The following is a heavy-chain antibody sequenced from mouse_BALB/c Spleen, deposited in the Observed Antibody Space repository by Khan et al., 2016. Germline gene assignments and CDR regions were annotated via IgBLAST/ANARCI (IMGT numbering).Heavy chain of an antibody. Sequence: QVQLQQSGAELARPGASVKLSCKASGYTFTTYWMQWVKQRPGQGLEWIGAIYPGDGDSRYTHKFKGKATSTAAKSSSTAYMQLSRLATEDSAVYYCARANSYYDYDYWGQGTTLTVSS. CDR2: IYPGDGDS. D-gene: IGHD2-4*01. CDR3: ARANSYYDYDY. CDR1: GYTFTTYW. V-gene: IGHV1-87*01. J-gene: IGHJ2*01.